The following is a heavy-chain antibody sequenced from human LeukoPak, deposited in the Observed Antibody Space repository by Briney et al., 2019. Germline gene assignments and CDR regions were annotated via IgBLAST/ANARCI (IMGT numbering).Heavy chain of an antibody. CDR3: ARGPRSGNHDY. Sequence: PSETLSLTCSVAGGSVSSYFWSWIRQPAGKGLEWIGRIYSSGTTNYNPSLKSRVTMSVDTSKNQFSLKLNSVTAADTAVYYCARGPRSGNHDYWGQGVLVTVSS. V-gene: IGHV4-4*07. D-gene: IGHD6-19*01. CDR2: IYSSGTT. J-gene: IGHJ4*02. CDR1: GGSVSSYF.